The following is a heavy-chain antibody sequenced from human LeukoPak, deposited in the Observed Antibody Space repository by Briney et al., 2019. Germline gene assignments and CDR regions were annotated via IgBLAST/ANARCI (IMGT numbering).Heavy chain of an antibody. J-gene: IGHJ6*02. D-gene: IGHD6-13*01. Sequence: GGSLRLSCAASGSTFDMYAISWGRQAPGKGLEWVASVSGGVGATYYSDSVRGRFTISRDNSKKTVSLQLNSLRAEDTAVYYCTKGGDFTNSWYYYGMDVWGQ. V-gene: IGHV3-23*01. CDR2: VSGGVGAT. CDR1: GSTFDMYA. CDR3: TKGGDFTNSWYYYGMDV.